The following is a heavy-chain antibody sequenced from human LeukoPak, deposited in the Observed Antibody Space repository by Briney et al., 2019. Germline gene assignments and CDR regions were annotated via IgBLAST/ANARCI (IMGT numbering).Heavy chain of an antibody. CDR1: GYTFSGYY. J-gene: IGHJ6*02. V-gene: IGHV1-2*02. CDR2: INPNSGDT. CDR3: ARDFNLPGYYYCMDV. Sequence: ASVKVSCKASGYTFSGYYMHWVRQAPGQGLEWMGWINPNSGDTIYAQKFQGRVTMTRDMSISTAYMELSRLRSDDTAIYYCARDFNLPGYYYCMDVWGQGTTVTVSS.